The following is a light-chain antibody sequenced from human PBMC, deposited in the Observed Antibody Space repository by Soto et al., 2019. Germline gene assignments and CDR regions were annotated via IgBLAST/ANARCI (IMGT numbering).Light chain of an antibody. V-gene: IGKV1-39*01. CDR2: TAS. J-gene: IGKJ1*01. Sequence: IQMTQSPSSLSASVGDRVTITCRASQLIDNYLTWYQQKPGKAPKLLIYTASTLQSGVPSRFSGSGSGTDFTLTISSLQPEDVATYYCHQTYRTPTFGQGTKVEIK. CDR3: HQTYRTPT. CDR1: QLIDNY.